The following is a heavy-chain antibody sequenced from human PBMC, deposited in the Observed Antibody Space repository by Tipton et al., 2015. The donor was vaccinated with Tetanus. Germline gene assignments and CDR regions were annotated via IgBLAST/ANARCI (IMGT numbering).Heavy chain of an antibody. D-gene: IGHD3-10*01. J-gene: IGHJ4*02. V-gene: IGHV4-34*01. CDR2: INHSGGT. CDR3: AFKPDYFGTGSPPFDY. Sequence: TLSLTCAVYGGSFSGYYWSWIRQTPGKGLEWIGEINHSGGTNYNPPLKSRVSISVDTTKKQLYLNLTSVTAADTAVYYCAFKPDYFGTGSPPFDYWGQGPLVTVSS. CDR1: GGSFSGYY.